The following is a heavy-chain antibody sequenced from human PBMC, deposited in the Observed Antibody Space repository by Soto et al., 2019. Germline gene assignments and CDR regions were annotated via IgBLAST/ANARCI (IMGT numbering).Heavy chain of an antibody. V-gene: IGHV1-24*01. CDR3: ATSPKYSSSWYVRGYYYYGMDV. Sequence: ASVKVSCAVCGYRHTELSMHWVRQAPGKGLEWMGGFDPEDGETIYAQKFQGRVTMTVDTSTDTAYMELSSLRSEDTAVYYCATSPKYSSSWYVRGYYYYGMDVWGQGTTVTVSS. CDR1: GYRHTELS. CDR2: FDPEDGET. J-gene: IGHJ6*02. D-gene: IGHD6-13*01.